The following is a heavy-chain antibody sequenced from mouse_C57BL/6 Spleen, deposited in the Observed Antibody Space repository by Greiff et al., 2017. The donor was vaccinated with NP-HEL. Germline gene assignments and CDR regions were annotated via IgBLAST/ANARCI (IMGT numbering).Heavy chain of an antibody. D-gene: IGHD2-3*01. Sequence: VQLQQSGAELVRPGTSVKVSCKASGYAFTNYLIEWVKQRPGQGLEWIGVINPGSGGTNYNEKFKGKATLTADKSSSTAYMQLSSLTSEDSAVYFCARSFDGYSPAWFAYWGQGTLVTVSA. CDR1: GYAFTNYL. V-gene: IGHV1-54*01. J-gene: IGHJ3*01. CDR2: INPGSGGT. CDR3: ARSFDGYSPAWFAY.